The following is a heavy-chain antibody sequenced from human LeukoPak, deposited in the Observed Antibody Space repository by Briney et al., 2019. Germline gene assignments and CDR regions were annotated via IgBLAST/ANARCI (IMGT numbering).Heavy chain of an antibody. CDR1: GFTFSGYW. CDR3: AKGPQYGPYF. D-gene: IGHD2-2*01. Sequence: PGGSLRLSCGASGFTFSGYWMSWVRQAPGKGLEWVANIKQDGSEKYYVDYVKGRFTISRDNAKNSLYLHMNALRAEDTAVYYCAKGPQYGPYFWGQGTLVTVSS. J-gene: IGHJ4*02. V-gene: IGHV3-7*01. CDR2: IKQDGSEK.